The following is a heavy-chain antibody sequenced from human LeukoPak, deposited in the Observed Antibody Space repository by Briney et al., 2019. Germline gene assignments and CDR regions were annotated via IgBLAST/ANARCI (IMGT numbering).Heavy chain of an antibody. CDR3: AVDNRDF. Sequence: SETLSLTCTVSGASVGDYYWSWIRQAAGKGLEWLGRIYTSGNTIYDPSLQSRVTISVDVSKNQFSLRLISMTAADTGIYYCAVDNRDFWGQGTLVTVSS. CDR1: GASVGDYY. V-gene: IGHV4-4*07. J-gene: IGHJ4*02. CDR2: IYTSGNT. D-gene: IGHD2/OR15-2a*01.